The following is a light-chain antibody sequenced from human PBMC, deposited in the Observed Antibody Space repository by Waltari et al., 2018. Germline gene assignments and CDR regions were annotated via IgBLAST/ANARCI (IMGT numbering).Light chain of an antibody. V-gene: IGLV2-8*01. CDR3: NSFAVGSKFV. J-gene: IGLJ1*01. CDR2: EVT. Sequence: QSALTQPPSASGSPGQSVTISCTGTSSDVGNSNYVSWYQQHPGKAPKLMVYEVTTRPSGAPDRFSGSKSGNTASLTVSGLQAEDEADYYCNSFAVGSKFVFGTGTKVTVL. CDR1: SSDVGNSNY.